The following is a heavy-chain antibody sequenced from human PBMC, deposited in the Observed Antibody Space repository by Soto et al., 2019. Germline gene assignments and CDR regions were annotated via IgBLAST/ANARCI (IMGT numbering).Heavy chain of an antibody. V-gene: IGHV3-48*03. D-gene: IGHD4-17*01. Sequence: SLRLSCAASGFTFSSYEMNWVRQAPGKGLEWVSYISSSGSTIYYADSVKGRFTISRDNAKNSLYLQMNSLRAEDTAVYYCAREPFYGTFDYWGQGTLVTVSS. CDR3: AREPFYGTFDY. CDR1: GFTFSSYE. CDR2: ISSSGSTI. J-gene: IGHJ4*02.